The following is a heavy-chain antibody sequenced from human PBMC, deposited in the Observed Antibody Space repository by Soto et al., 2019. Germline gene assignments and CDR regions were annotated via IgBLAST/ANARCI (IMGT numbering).Heavy chain of an antibody. Sequence: EVQLLESGGGLVQPGGSLRLSCAASGFTFSSYAMSWVRQAPGKGLEWVSAISGSGGSTYYADSVKGRFTISRDNSKNTLYLQMSSLRAEDTAVYYCANDVEYYGSGSYDYWGQGTLVTVSS. CDR2: ISGSGGST. V-gene: IGHV3-23*01. CDR3: ANDVEYYGSGSYDY. J-gene: IGHJ4*02. D-gene: IGHD3-10*01. CDR1: GFTFSSYA.